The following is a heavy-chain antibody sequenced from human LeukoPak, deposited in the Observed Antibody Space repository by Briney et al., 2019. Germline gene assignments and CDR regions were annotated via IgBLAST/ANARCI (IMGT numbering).Heavy chain of an antibody. D-gene: IGHD3-22*01. CDR1: GGSISSGSYY. V-gene: IGHV4-61*02. J-gene: IGHJ5*02. CDR3: ARARSPSSGYLLMDHNWFDP. CDR2: IYTSGST. Sequence: PSQTLSLTCTVSGGSISSGSYYWSWIRQPAGKGLEWIGRIYTSGSTNYNPSLKSRVTISVDTSKNQFSLKLSSVTAADTAVYYCARARSPSSGYLLMDHNWFDPWGQGTLVTVSS.